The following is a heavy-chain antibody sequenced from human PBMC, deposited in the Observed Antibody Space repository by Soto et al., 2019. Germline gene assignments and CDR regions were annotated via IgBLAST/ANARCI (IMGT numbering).Heavy chain of an antibody. J-gene: IGHJ4*02. CDR2: IDPSDSYT. D-gene: IGHD3-9*01. CDR1: GYSFTSYW. V-gene: IGHV5-10-1*01. Sequence: GESLKISCKGSGYSFTSYWISWVRQMPGKGLEWMGRIDPSDSYTNYSPSFQGHVTISADKSISTAYLQWSSLKASDTAMYYCARHIGGYFDWLLFDYWGQGTLVTVSS. CDR3: ARHIGGYFDWLLFDY.